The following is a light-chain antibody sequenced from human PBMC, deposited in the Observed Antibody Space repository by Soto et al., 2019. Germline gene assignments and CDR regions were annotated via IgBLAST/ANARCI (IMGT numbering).Light chain of an antibody. J-gene: IGKJ5*01. V-gene: IGKV3-15*01. CDR3: QQYKKWPL. CDR2: GAS. Sequence: ELAVTYALAALTSTSSDGVTLSFRASQGIGDTLAWYQHKPGQTPRLLIYGASTRATGIPVRFSGSGFGTEFTLTIRSLQSEHYAVYYCQQYKKWPLFAQGARLEIK. CDR1: QGIGDT.